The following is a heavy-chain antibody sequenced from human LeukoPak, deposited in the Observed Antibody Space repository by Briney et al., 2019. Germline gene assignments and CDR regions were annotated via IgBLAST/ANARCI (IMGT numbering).Heavy chain of an antibody. CDR3: ARRHDYGDYVCDY. CDR1: GGSFSGYY. D-gene: IGHD4-17*01. CDR2: INNSGST. V-gene: IGHV4-34*01. Sequence: SETLSLTCAVYGGSFSGYYWSWIRQPPGKGLEWIGEINNSGSTNYNPSLKSRVTISVDTSKNQFSLKLSSVTAADTAVYYCARRHDYGDYVCDYWGQGTLVTVSS. J-gene: IGHJ4*02.